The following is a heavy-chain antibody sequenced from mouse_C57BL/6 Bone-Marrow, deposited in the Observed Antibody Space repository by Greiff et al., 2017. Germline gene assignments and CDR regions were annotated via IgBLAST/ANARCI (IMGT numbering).Heavy chain of an antibody. J-gene: IGHJ2*01. Sequence: EVQLLQSGPELVKPGASVKISCKASGYTFTDYNMNWVKQSHGKSLEWIGDINPNNGGTSYNQKFKGKATLTVDKSSSTAYMELRSLTSEDSAVYYCARKLAFDYWGQGTTLTVSA. CDR2: INPNNGGT. CDR1: GYTFTDYN. V-gene: IGHV1-26*01. CDR3: ARKLAFDY. D-gene: IGHD4-1*01.